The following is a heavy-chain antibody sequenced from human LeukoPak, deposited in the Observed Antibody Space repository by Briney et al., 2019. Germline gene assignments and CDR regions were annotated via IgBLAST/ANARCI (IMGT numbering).Heavy chain of an antibody. J-gene: IGHJ4*02. CDR1: GVSISSGDYY. V-gene: IGHV4-30-4*01. Sequence: SETLSLTCTVSGVSISSGDYYWSWIRQPPGKGLEWIGYIYYSGSTYYNPSLKSRVTISVDTSKNQFSLKPSSVTAADTAVYYCARGQNDYDILTGSRINKFDYWGQGTLVTVSS. CDR2: IYYSGST. D-gene: IGHD3-9*01. CDR3: ARGQNDYDILTGSRINKFDY.